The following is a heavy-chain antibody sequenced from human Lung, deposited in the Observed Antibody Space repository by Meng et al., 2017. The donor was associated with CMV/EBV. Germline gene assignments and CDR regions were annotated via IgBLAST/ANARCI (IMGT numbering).Heavy chain of an antibody. V-gene: IGHV3-23*03. CDR3: AKGKWGGYYYYYGMDV. Sequence: GGSXRLXCAASGFTFSTFAMSWVRQAPGKGLQWVSVIYSGDDSTYYADSVKGRFTISRDNSKNMLYLQMNSLRAEDSAVDFCAKGKWGGYYYYYGMDVWGRGTXVTVSS. D-gene: IGHD1-26*01. CDR2: IYSGDDST. CDR1: GFTFSTFA. J-gene: IGHJ6*02.